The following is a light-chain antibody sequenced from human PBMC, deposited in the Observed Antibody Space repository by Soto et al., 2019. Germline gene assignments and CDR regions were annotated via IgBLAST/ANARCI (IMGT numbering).Light chain of an antibody. CDR1: QSVTNNY. V-gene: IGKV3-20*01. CDR3: QQYGSSPRT. Sequence: EVVLTQSPGTLSLSPGERATLSCRASQSVTNNYLAWYQQKPGQAPRLLIYGASSRATGIPDRFSGSGSGTDFTLTISRLEPEDLAVCYCQQYGSSPRTFGQGTKLEI. J-gene: IGKJ2*01. CDR2: GAS.